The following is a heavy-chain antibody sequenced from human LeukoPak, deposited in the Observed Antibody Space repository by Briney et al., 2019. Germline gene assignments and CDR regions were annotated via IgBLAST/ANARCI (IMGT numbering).Heavy chain of an antibody. CDR1: GGSVRSYY. Sequence: SETLSLTCTVSGGSVRSYYWIWIRQPPGKGLEWIGYVYNSGNTNYNPSLKSRVTMSVDTSKNQFSLKLSSLTAADTAVYYCARGSSSGYGSGSYYREFDSWGQGTVVTVSS. V-gene: IGHV4-59*02. CDR2: VYNSGNT. D-gene: IGHD3-10*01. J-gene: IGHJ4*02. CDR3: ARGSSSGYGSGSYYREFDS.